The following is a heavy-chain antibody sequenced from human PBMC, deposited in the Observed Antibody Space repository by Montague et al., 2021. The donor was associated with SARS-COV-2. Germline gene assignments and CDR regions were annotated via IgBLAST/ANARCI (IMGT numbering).Heavy chain of an antibody. CDR2: IDHSGST. J-gene: IGHJ4*02. Sequence: SETLSLTCSVSGGSLKNYYWSWIRQPPGKELEWMGYIDHSGSTNYNPSLRFRLTLSVDTSSNQFSLKLNSSTSADTAVYYCARIHSSGWEYFFDYWGQGTLVSVSS. CDR1: GGSLKNYY. D-gene: IGHD6-19*01. V-gene: IGHV4-59*01. CDR3: ARIHSSGWEYFFDY.